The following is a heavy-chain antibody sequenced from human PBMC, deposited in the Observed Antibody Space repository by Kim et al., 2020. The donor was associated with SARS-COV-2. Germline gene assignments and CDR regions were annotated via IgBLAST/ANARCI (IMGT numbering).Heavy chain of an antibody. CDR2: INHSGST. CDR1: GGSFSGYY. J-gene: IGHJ4*02. V-gene: IGHV4-34*01. Sequence: SETLSLTCAVYGGSFSGYYWSWIRQPPGKGLEWIGEINHSGSTNYNPSLKSRVTISVDTSKNQFSLKLSSVTAADTAVYYCARARGYSSSVGVADYWGQGTLVTVSS. CDR3: ARARGYSSSVGVADY. D-gene: IGHD6-6*01.